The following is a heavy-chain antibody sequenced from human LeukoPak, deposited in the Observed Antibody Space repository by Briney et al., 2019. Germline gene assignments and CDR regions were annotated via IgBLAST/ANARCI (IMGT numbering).Heavy chain of an antibody. J-gene: IGHJ3*02. V-gene: IGHV1-18*01. Sequence: ASVKVSCKGSGYTFTTYGISWVRQAPGQGLGWVGYISTYNGNTNYAHKFQDRVTMTADTSTSTAYMELGSLRSDDTAVYYCARDPKGGDVFHIWGQGTLVTVSS. D-gene: IGHD3-10*01. CDR1: GYTFTTYG. CDR2: ISTYNGNT. CDR3: ARDPKGGDVFHI.